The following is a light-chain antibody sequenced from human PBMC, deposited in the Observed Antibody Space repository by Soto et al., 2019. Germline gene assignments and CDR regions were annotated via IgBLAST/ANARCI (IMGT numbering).Light chain of an antibody. CDR2: GAS. J-gene: IGKJ2*02. Sequence: EIVLTQSPGTLSVSPGERATLSCRASQSGSSSFIAWYQHKPGQAPRLLIYGASTRATGIPDRFSGSGSGTDFTLSISRLEPEDFAVYYCQQYGSSPCTFGQGTKLDIK. V-gene: IGKV3-20*01. CDR3: QQYGSSPCT. CDR1: QSGSSSF.